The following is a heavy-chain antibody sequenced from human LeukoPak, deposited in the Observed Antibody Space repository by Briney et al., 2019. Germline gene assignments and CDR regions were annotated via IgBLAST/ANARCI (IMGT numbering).Heavy chain of an antibody. D-gene: IGHD3-3*01. CDR2: INPNSGGT. CDR1: GYTFTGYY. V-gene: IGHV1-2*02. J-gene: IGHJ4*02. Sequence: ASVKVSRKASGYTFTGYYMHWVRQAPGQGLEWMGWINPNSGGTSFAQKFQGRVTMTRDTSITTAYMELSRLRSDDTAVYYCARGVFYDFWSGYFGWGQGTLVTVSS. CDR3: ARGVFYDFWSGYFG.